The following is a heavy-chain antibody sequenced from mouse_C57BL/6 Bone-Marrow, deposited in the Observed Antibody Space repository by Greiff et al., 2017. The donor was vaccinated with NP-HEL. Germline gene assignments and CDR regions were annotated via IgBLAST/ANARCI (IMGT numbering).Heavy chain of an antibody. D-gene: IGHD1-1*01. CDR2: ISSGGDYI. Sequence: EVHLVESGEGLVKPGGSLKLSCAASGFTFSSYAMSWVRQTPEKRLEWVAYISSGGDYIYYADTVNGRFPISRDNARNTLYLLMSSLKSEDTAMYYCTRDRGYYGSSYVDYWGQGTTLTVSS. CDR3: TRDRGYYGSSYVDY. J-gene: IGHJ2*01. CDR1: GFTFSSYA. V-gene: IGHV5-9-1*02.